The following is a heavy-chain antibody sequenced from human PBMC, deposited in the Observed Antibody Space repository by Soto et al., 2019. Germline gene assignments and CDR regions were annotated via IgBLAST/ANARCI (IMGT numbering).Heavy chain of an antibody. D-gene: IGHD5-18*01. J-gene: IGHJ4*02. Sequence: QVQLVQSGAEVKKPGASVRVSCKASGYTFTHYYIHWVRQAPGQGLEWMGIINPNGGITTYAQKFRAGFSMTRDTSTSTVYLELSSLRSEDSAVYYCATSVNSAMAFDYWGQGTLVXVSS. CDR1: GYTFTHYY. V-gene: IGHV1-46*01. CDR3: ATSVNSAMAFDY. CDR2: INPNGGIT.